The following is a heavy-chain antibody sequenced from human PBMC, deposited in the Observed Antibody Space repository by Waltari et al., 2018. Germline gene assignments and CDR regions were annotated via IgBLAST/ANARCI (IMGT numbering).Heavy chain of an antibody. CDR1: GGSFSGYY. Sequence: QVQLQQWGAGLLKPSETLSLTCAVYGGSFSGYYWSWIRQPPGKGLEWIGEINHSGSTNYNPSLKSRVNITVDTSKNQFSLKRSSVTAADTAVYYCASIPSGYYYYMDVWGKGTTVTVSS. CDR2: INHSGST. V-gene: IGHV4-34*01. J-gene: IGHJ6*03. CDR3: ASIPSGYYYYMDV.